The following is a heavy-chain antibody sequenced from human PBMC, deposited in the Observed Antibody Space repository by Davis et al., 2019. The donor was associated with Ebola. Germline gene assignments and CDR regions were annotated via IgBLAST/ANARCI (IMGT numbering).Heavy chain of an antibody. V-gene: IGHV1-46*01. CDR2: INPSGGST. D-gene: IGHD6-13*01. Sequence: AASVKVSCKASGGTFSSYAISWVRQAPGQGLEWMGIINPSGGSTSYAQKFQGRVTMTRDTSTSTVYMELSSLRSEDTAVYYCARERYSSSWPDYWGQGTLVTVSS. CDR1: GGTFSSYA. CDR3: ARERYSSSWPDY. J-gene: IGHJ4*02.